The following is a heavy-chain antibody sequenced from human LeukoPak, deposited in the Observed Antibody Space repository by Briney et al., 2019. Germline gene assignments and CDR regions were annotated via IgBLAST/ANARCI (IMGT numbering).Heavy chain of an antibody. CDR3: ARRHYDILTGSRAGWFDP. D-gene: IGHD3-9*01. CDR2: IYYSGST. J-gene: IGHJ5*02. V-gene: IGHV4-59*08. CDR1: GGSISSYY. Sequence: SETLSLTCTVSGGSISSYYWSWIRQPPGKGLEWIGYIYYSGSTNYNPSLKSRVTISVDTSKNQFSLKLSSVTAADTAVYYCARRHYDILTGSRAGWFDPWGQGTLVTVSS.